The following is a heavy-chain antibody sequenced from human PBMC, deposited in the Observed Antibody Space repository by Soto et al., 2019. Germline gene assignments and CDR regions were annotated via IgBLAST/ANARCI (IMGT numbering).Heavy chain of an antibody. V-gene: IGHV4-39*01. J-gene: IGHJ3*02. CDR1: CGSISSSIYY. CDR3: ARHHFIRAFDI. Sequence: LSLTCTVSCGSISSSIYYWGWIRQPPGKGLEWIGSIYYSGSTYYNPSLKSRVTISVDTSKNQFSLKLSSVTAADTAVYYCARHHFIRAFDIWGQGTMVTVS. CDR2: IYYSGST. D-gene: IGHD3-10*01.